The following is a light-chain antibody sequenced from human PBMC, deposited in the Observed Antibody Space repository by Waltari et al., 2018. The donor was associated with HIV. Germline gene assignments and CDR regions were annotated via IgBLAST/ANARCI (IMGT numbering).Light chain of an antibody. V-gene: IGKV2D-29*01. CDR3: MQSIQLPWT. J-gene: IGKJ1*01. CDR1: HTLLHSDGNPY. CDR2: EVS. Sequence: DIVMTQTPLSLSVTPGQPPSISSNSSHTLLHSDGNPYLYWYLQKPGQPPPLLIYEVSNRFSGVPDRFSGSGSGTDFTMKISRVEAEDVGVYYCMQSIQLPWTFGQGTKVEIK.